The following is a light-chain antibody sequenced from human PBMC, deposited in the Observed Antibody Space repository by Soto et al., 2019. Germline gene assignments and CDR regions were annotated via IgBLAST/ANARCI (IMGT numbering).Light chain of an antibody. Sequence: QSVLTQPASVSGSPGQSITISCTATSSDVGSFNYVSWYQHHPGKAPKLMIYEVTSRPSGVSNRFSGSKSGNTASLTISGLPAQDAADYYFVSYATSTTLSVFGSGPTAPVL. CDR1: SSDVGSFNY. CDR3: VSYATSTTLSV. J-gene: IGLJ1*01. CDR2: EVT. V-gene: IGLV2-14*01.